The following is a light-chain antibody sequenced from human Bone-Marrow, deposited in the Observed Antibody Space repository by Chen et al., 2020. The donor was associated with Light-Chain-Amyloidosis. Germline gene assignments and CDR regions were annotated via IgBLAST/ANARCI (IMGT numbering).Light chain of an antibody. J-gene: IGLJ2*01. Sequence: SYELTQPPSVSVSPGQTARITCSGDDLPTKYAYWYQQKPGQAPVLVIHRDTERPSGISERWSGASTGTTATLTIRGGQAEDEGDYHCQSADSSGTYEVIFGGGTKLT. CDR1: DLPTKY. CDR2: RDT. CDR3: QSADSSGTYEVI. V-gene: IGLV3-25*03.